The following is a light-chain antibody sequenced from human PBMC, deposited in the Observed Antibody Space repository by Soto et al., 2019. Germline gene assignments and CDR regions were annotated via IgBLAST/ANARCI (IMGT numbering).Light chain of an antibody. J-gene: IGKJ5*01. CDR2: DAS. V-gene: IGKV3-15*01. CDR3: QQRKNWQVT. CDR1: QSVGIN. Sequence: EIVMTQSPSTLSGSPGERATLSWRASQSVGINLAWYQQKPGQTPRLLIYDASTRATGIPARFSGTGSGTEFNLTISSLEPEDFAVYYCQQRKNWQVTFGQGTRLEIK.